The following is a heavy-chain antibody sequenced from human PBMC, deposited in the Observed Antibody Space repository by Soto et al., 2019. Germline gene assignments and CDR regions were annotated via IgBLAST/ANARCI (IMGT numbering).Heavy chain of an antibody. V-gene: IGHV1-18*01. J-gene: IGHJ4*02. CDR3: ARANSGSDFDY. D-gene: IGHD3-22*01. Sequence: ASSKPCSEESGEAFTSRASSWLRQAPGQGLEWMGWISAYNGNTNYAQKLQVRVTMTTDTSTSTAYMELRSLRSDDTAVYYCARANSGSDFDYWGQGTLVSGSS. CDR1: GEAFTSRA. CDR2: ISAYNGNT.